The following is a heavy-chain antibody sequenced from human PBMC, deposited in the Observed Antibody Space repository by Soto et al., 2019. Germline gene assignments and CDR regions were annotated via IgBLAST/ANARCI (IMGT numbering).Heavy chain of an antibody. CDR1: GGSVTSSTSS. J-gene: IGHJ5*02. Sequence: QVQLQETGPGLVNPSETLSLTCTVSGGSVTSSTSSWAWVRQPPGKGLHWIGTIFYGHGTYYNPSLESRVTISLYTSKIQFSLELTSVTAADTAVYYCARQPTGYPNWFDAWGRGILVIVSS. V-gene: IGHV4-39*01. CDR3: ARQPTGYPNWFDA. D-gene: IGHD3-9*01. CDR2: IFYGHGT.